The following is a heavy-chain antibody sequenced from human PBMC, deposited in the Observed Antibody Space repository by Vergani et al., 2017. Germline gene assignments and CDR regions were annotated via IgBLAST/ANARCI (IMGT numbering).Heavy chain of an antibody. Sequence: EVQLVESGGGLVQPGRSLRLSCAASGFTFDDYAMHWVRQAPGKGLEWVSGINWNSKGIGYADSVKGRFTISRDNAKNTLYLQMNSLRAEDTAVYYCAKEPYSSGLDWFDPWGQGTLVTVSS. CDR2: INWNSKGI. V-gene: IGHV3-9*01. CDR1: GFTFDDYA. CDR3: AKEPYSSGLDWFDP. J-gene: IGHJ5*02. D-gene: IGHD6-19*01.